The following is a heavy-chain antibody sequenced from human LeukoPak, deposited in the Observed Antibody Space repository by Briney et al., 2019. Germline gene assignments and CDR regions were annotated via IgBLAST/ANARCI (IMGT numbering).Heavy chain of an antibody. CDR3: ARSSGSRKGWFDP. V-gene: IGHV1-18*01. CDR1: GYTFTSYG. CDR2: ISAYNGNT. J-gene: IGHJ5*02. Sequence: GASVKVSYKACGYTFTSYGISWVRQAPGQGLEWMGGISAYNGNTNHAQKLQGRVTMTTDTSTSTAYMELSSLRSEDTAVYYCARSSGSRKGWFDPWGQGTLVTVSS. D-gene: IGHD3-22*01.